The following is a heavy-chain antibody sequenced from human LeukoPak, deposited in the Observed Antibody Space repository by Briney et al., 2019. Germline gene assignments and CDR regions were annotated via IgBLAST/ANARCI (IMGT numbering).Heavy chain of an antibody. V-gene: IGHV4-34*01. D-gene: IGHD3-22*01. CDR2: INHTGST. J-gene: IGHJ3*02. CDR3: AREGGNYDSSRYYFVVRGFDM. CDR1: GGSLSGYY. Sequence: PSETLSLTCTVFGGSLSGYYWSWIRQTPVKGLEWIGEINHTGSTNYNPSLTSRVTISVDTSKNLISLNLSSVTAADTAVYYCAREGGNYDSSRYYFVVRGFDMWGQGTLVTVSS.